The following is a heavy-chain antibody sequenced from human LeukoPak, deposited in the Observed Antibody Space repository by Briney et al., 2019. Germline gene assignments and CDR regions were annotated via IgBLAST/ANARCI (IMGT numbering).Heavy chain of an antibody. J-gene: IGHJ4*02. CDR3: AKDRIIGTTTYYFDY. D-gene: IGHD1-7*01. Sequence: GGSLRLSCAASGFTFSSYGMNWVRQAPGKGLEWVSSISSSSSYIYYADSVKGRFTISRDNAKNSLYQQMNSLRAEDTAVYYCAKDRIIGTTTYYFDYWGQGTMVTVSS. CDR1: GFTFSSYG. CDR2: ISSSSSYI. V-gene: IGHV3-21*01.